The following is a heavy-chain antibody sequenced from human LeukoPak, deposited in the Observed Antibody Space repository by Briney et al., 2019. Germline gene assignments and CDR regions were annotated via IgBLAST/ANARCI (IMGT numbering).Heavy chain of an antibody. CDR3: ARGQDIVRMVYANSRLWFDP. CDR2: INHSGST. J-gene: IGHJ5*02. V-gene: IGHV4-34*01. D-gene: IGHD2-8*01. Sequence: SETLSLTCDVHGGSLSGYYWSWLRKPPGKGLEWIGEINHSGSTNYNPSLKRRVTISVDTSQNQFSLKLSSVTAADTAVYYCARGQDIVRMVYANSRLWFDPWGQGTLVTVSS. CDR1: GGSLSGYY.